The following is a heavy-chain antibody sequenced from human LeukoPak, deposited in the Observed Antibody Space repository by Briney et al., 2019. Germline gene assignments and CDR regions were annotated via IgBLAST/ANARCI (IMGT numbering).Heavy chain of an antibody. D-gene: IGHD2-8*01. V-gene: IGHV3-23*01. CDR1: GFTFSSYA. J-gene: IGHJ4*02. CDR2: ISGSGSTT. Sequence: GGSLRLSCAASGFTFSSYAMNWVRQAPGRGLDWVSGISGSGSTTYYSDSVKGRFTISRDNSKNTLYLQIKSLRADDTAVYYCAKVKYADYTAFDSWGQGTLVTVSS. CDR3: AKVKYADYTAFDS.